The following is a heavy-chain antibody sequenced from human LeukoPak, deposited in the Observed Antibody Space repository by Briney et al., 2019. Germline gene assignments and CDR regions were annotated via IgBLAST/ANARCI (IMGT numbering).Heavy chain of an antibody. J-gene: IGHJ5*02. CDR2: ISSSSSTI. CDR1: GFTFSSYV. Sequence: PGGSLRLSCAASGFTFSSYVMNWVRQAPGKGLEWVSYISSSSSTIYYADSVKGRFTISRDNAKNSLYLQMNSLRVEDTGVYYCAGSIGSWYDPWGLGTMVTVPS. V-gene: IGHV3-48*04. D-gene: IGHD2-15*01. CDR3: AGSIGSWYDP.